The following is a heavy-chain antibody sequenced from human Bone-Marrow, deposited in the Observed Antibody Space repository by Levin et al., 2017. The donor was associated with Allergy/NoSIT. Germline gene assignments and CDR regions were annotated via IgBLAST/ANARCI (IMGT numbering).Heavy chain of an antibody. Sequence: PGGSLRLSCAASGFTFSSYAMHWVRQAPGKGLEWVAHISYDENNEHYADSVNGRFTISRDNSKNTLCLEMNSLRAEDTAVYHCARDFRYCSGGGCYGYYGLDVWGQGTTVTVSS. CDR3: ARDFRYCSGGGCYGYYGLDV. CDR2: ISYDENNE. CDR1: GFTFSSYA. V-gene: IGHV3-30-3*01. D-gene: IGHD2-15*01. J-gene: IGHJ6*02.